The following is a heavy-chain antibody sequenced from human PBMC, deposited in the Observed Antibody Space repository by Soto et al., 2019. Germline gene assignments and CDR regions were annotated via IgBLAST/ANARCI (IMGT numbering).Heavy chain of an antibody. J-gene: IGHJ4*01. Sequence: SETLSLTCTVSGGSISSSSYYWGWIRQPPGKGLEWIGSIYYSGSTYYNPSLKSRVSISVDTSKNQFSLKLSSVTAADTAVFYCARLTPFWDSSATIDYWGHGTLVTVSS. CDR1: GGSISSSSYY. CDR2: IYYSGST. V-gene: IGHV4-39*01. CDR3: ARLTPFWDSSATIDY. D-gene: IGHD3-22*01.